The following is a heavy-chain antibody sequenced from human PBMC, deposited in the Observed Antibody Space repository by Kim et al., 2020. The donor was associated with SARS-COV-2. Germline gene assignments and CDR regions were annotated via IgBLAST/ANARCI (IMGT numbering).Heavy chain of an antibody. Sequence: VKGRFTISRNNSKNTLYMQMSSLRAEDTAVYYCARGQNVLLWFGELPLDYWGQGTLVTVSS. D-gene: IGHD3-10*01. CDR3: ARGQNVLLWFGELPLDY. J-gene: IGHJ4*02. V-gene: IGHV3-30*15.